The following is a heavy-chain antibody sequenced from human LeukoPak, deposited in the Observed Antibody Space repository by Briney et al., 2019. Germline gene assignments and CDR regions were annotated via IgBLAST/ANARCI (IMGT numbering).Heavy chain of an antibody. CDR1: GYTLTELT. V-gene: IGHV1-2*02. D-gene: IGHD2-2*01. Sequence: ASVKVSCKVSGYTLTELTVHWVRQAPGQGLEWMGWINPNSGGTNYAQKFQGRVTMTRDTSISTAYMELRSLRSDDTAVYYCARDLSSVVVVPAAADYWGQGTLVTVSS. CDR2: INPNSGGT. J-gene: IGHJ4*02. CDR3: ARDLSSVVVVPAAADY.